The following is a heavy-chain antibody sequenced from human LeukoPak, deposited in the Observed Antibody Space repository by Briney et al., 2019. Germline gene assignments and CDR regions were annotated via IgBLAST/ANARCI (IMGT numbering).Heavy chain of an antibody. J-gene: IGHJ4*02. CDR2: IYYSGST. D-gene: IGHD5-12*01. CDR1: GGSISSYY. Sequence: PSETLSLTCTVSGGSISSYYWSWIRQPPGKGLEWIGYIYYSGSTNYNPSLKSRVTISVDTSKNQFSLELSSVTAADTAVYYCARGVDFFVATLYYFDYWGQGTLVTVSS. CDR3: ARGVDFFVATLYYFDY. V-gene: IGHV4-59*01.